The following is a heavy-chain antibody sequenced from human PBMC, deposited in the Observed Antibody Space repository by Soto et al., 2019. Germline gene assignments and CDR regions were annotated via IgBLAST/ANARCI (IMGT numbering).Heavy chain of an antibody. J-gene: IGHJ6*02. V-gene: IGHV4-30-4*01. Sequence: PSETLSLTCTVSGDSISSADYYWSWLRQTPGKGLEWIGHIFYSGTTYYNPSLKSRLTISVDTSKNHFSLRLTSVTAADTAVYYGARDLWVEPELYYYGMDVWGQGTTVTVSS. D-gene: IGHD1-1*01. CDR2: IFYSGTT. CDR3: ARDLWVEPELYYYGMDV. CDR1: GDSISSADYY.